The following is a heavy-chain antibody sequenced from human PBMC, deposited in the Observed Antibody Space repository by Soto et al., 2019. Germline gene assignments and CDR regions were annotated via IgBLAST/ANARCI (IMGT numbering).Heavy chain of an antibody. CDR2: ISAYNGNT. J-gene: IGHJ4*02. Sequence: ASGKFSCKTSGYTFTNYGISWVRQAPGQGLEWMGWISAYNGNTNYAQNLQGRVNMTTDTSTRTAYMELSSLSSGDTAVYYCAKTFSESNEAHGDNWGQGSMATVSS. D-gene: IGHD3-10*01. CDR1: GYTFTNYG. CDR3: AKTFSESNEAHGDN. V-gene: IGHV1-18*04.